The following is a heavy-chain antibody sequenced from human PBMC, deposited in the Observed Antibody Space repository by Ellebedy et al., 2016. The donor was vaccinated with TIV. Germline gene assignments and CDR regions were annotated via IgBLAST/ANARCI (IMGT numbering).Heavy chain of an antibody. CDR3: ARSLDYYGPRYHLDY. Sequence: PGGSLRLSCAASEFTFRNYWMHWVRQAPGKGLVWVSRINSGGNSITYADSAKGRFTISRDNAKNTLYLQMNSLRAEDTAVYYCARSLDYYGPRYHLDYWGQGTLVTVSS. CDR2: INSGGNSI. CDR1: EFTFRNYW. V-gene: IGHV3-74*01. D-gene: IGHD3-10*01. J-gene: IGHJ4*02.